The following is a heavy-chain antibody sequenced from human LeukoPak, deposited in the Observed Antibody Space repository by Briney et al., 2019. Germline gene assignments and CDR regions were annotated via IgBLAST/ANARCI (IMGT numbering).Heavy chain of an antibody. CDR2: ISSNGGST. CDR1: GFTFSDYA. J-gene: IGHJ3*02. CDR3: VKDSEMATINAFDI. Sequence: GGSLRLSCSASGFTFSDYAMHRVRQAPGKGLEYVSEISSNGGSTYYADSVKGRFTISRDNSKNTLYLQMSSLRAEDTAVYYCVKDSEMATINAFDIWGQGTMVTVSS. V-gene: IGHV3-64D*06. D-gene: IGHD5-24*01.